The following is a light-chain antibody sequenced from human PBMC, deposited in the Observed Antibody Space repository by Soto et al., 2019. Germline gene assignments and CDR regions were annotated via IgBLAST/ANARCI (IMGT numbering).Light chain of an antibody. V-gene: IGKV3-20*01. CDR2: GAS. CDR3: QQYGNSPPFT. CDR1: QNVSSSY. J-gene: IGKJ3*01. Sequence: EIVLTQSPGTLSLSPGERATLSCRASQNVSSSYLAWYQQKPGQAPRLLIYGASTRATGIPDRFSGSGSGTDFSLPISRLDPEDFAVYYCQQYGNSPPFTFGPGTKVDIK.